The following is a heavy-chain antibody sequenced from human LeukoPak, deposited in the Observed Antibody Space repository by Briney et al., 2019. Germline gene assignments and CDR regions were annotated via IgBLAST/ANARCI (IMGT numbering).Heavy chain of an antibody. CDR1: GDSIKTYY. V-gene: IGHV4-59*08. J-gene: IGHJ3*02. D-gene: IGHD3-10*01. CDR3: ARQRSRVFDI. CDR2: SYYMGTT. Sequence: PSETLSLTCTASGDSIKTYYWSWIRQPPGKGLEWITYSYYMGTTNYNPSLKSRATTSIDTSKNQFSLKLSSVTAADTAVYYCARQRSRVFDIWGQGTVVTVSS.